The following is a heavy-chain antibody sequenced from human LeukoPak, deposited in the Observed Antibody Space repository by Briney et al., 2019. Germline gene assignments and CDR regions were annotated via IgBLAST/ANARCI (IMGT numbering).Heavy chain of an antibody. CDR1: GFTFSTFA. Sequence: GGSLRLSCAASGFTFSTFAMIWVRQPPGKGLEWVSGISGSGGITHYADSVRGRFTISRDNSKNTLYLQMNSLRAEDTAVYYCAKDPTDFDSSGQTYFDYWGQGSLVTVSS. CDR2: ISGSGGIT. CDR3: AKDPTDFDSSGQTYFDY. V-gene: IGHV3-23*01. D-gene: IGHD3-22*01. J-gene: IGHJ4*02.